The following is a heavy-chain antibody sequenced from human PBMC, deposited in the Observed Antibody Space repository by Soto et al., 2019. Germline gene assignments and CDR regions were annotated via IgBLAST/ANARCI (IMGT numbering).Heavy chain of an antibody. D-gene: IGHD3-9*01. Sequence: QVQLVQSGAEVKKPGASVKVSCKASGYTFTSYGISWVRQAPGQGLEWMGWISAYNGNTNYAQKLQGRVTMTTDTSTSTAYMELRSLRSDDTAVYYCARDPREDFDWLLFALDAFDIWGQGTMVTVSS. V-gene: IGHV1-18*01. J-gene: IGHJ3*02. CDR1: GYTFTSYG. CDR3: ARDPREDFDWLLFALDAFDI. CDR2: ISAYNGNT.